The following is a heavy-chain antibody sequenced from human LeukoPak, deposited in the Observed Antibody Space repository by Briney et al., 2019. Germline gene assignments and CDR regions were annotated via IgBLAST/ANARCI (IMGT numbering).Heavy chain of an antibody. CDR2: IGTGGKTI. J-gene: IGHJ5*02. D-gene: IGHD6-13*01. CDR3: ARTPSNTWSNWFDP. Sequence: PGGSLRLSCVASAFSGFTFSNYDMNWVRQAPGKGLEWLSYIGTGGKTIYYADSVKGRFTISRDNAKNSLYLQMNSLRAEDTAVYYCARTPSNTWSNWFDPWGQGTLVIVSS. V-gene: IGHV3-48*03. CDR1: AFSGFTFSNYD.